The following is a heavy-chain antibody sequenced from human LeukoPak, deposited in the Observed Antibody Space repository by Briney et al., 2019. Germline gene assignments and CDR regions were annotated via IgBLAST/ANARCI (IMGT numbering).Heavy chain of an antibody. Sequence: GGSLRLSCAASGFTFSDYYMSWIRQAPGKGLEWVSYISSSGSTIYYADSVKGRFTISRDNAKNSLYLQMNSLRAEDTAVYYCARAGIDYYDSSGYVDAFDIWGQGTMVTVSS. CDR1: GFTFSDYY. V-gene: IGHV3-11*01. J-gene: IGHJ3*02. D-gene: IGHD3-22*01. CDR2: ISSSGSTI. CDR3: ARAGIDYYDSSGYVDAFDI.